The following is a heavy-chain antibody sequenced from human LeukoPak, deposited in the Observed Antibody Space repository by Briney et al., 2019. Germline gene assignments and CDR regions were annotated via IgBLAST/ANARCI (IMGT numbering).Heavy chain of an antibody. CDR1: GFTFDDYA. D-gene: IGHD4-17*01. J-gene: IGHJ5*02. V-gene: IGHV3-9*01. Sequence: GRSLRLSSAASGFTFDDYAMHWVRQAPGKGLEWVSAINWNSGSIGYADSVKGRFTISRDNAKNSLYLQMNSLRAEDTAVYYCARGVPGGDYVSWFDPWGQGTLVTVSS. CDR2: INWNSGSI. CDR3: ARGVPGGDYVSWFDP.